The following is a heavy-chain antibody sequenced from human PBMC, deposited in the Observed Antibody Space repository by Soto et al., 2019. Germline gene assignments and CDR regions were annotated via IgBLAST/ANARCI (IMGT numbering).Heavy chain of an antibody. Sequence: SQTLSLTCAISGDRVSSNSAAWNWIRQSPSRGLEWLGGTYYRSKWYNDYAVSVKSRITINPDTSKNQFSLQLNSVTPEDTAVYYCARDPTYSSSWYPGYYYYYGMDVWGQGTTVTVSS. V-gene: IGHV6-1*01. CDR1: GDRVSSNSAA. J-gene: IGHJ6*02. CDR2: TYYRSKWYN. CDR3: ARDPTYSSSWYPGYYYYYGMDV. D-gene: IGHD6-13*01.